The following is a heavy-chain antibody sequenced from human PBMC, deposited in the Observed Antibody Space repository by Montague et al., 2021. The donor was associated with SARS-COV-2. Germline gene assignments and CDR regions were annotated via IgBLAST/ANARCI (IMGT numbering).Heavy chain of an antibody. Sequence: SETLSLTFAVYGGSFSGYYWTWIRQSPGKGLEWIGEINHSGSTTYNPSLKSRVTISVDTSKNQFSLKLRSVTAADTAVYYCARLTLAYCSSPSCKGDWFDPWGQGTLVTVSS. CDR3: ARLTLAYCSSPSCKGDWFDP. V-gene: IGHV4-34*01. CDR1: GGSFSGYY. J-gene: IGHJ5*02. D-gene: IGHD2-2*01. CDR2: INHSGST.